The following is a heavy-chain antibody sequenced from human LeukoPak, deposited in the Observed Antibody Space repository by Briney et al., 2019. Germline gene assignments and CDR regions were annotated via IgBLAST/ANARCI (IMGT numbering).Heavy chain of an antibody. D-gene: IGHD3-16*01. CDR2: ISWNSGSI. V-gene: IGHV3-9*01. Sequence: GGSLRLSCAASGFTFSNYAMNWVRQAPGKGLEWVSGISWNSGSIGYADSVKGRFTISRDNAKNSLYLQMNSLRAEDTAVYYCARGIMTPYYMDVWGKGTTVTVSS. J-gene: IGHJ6*03. CDR1: GFTFSNYA. CDR3: ARGIMTPYYMDV.